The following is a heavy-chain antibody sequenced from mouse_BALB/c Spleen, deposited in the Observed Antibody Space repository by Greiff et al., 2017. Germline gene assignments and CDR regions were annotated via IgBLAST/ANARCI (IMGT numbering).Heavy chain of an antibody. CDR1: GFNIKDYY. J-gene: IGHJ2*01. V-gene: IGHV14-4*02. CDR2: IDPENGDT. Sequence: VQLQQSGAELVRSGASVKLSCTASGFNIKDYYMHWVKQRPEQGLEWIGWIDPENGDTEYAPKFQGKATMTADTSSNTAYLQLSSLTSEDTAVYYCNAGVYGNYDYFDDWGQGTTLTGSS. CDR3: NAGVYGNYDYFDD. D-gene: IGHD2-1*01.